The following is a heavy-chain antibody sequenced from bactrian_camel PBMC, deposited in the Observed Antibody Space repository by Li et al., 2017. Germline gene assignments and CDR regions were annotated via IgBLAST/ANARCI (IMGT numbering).Heavy chain of an antibody. CDR1: GFKNH. Sequence: DVQLVESGGGSVQAGGSLRLSCAASGFKNHMAWFRQAPGKGLEWVTTINNPDGKTYYDDSVKGRFTISRDNSNNTLYLQMNNLQSEDTAMYYCAASRGFRGPYRDCDTNSNAYTYWGQGTQVTVS. D-gene: IGHD2*01. CDR3: AASRGFRGPYRDCDTNSNAYTY. V-gene: IGHV3S40*01. CDR2: INNPDGKT. J-gene: IGHJ4*01.